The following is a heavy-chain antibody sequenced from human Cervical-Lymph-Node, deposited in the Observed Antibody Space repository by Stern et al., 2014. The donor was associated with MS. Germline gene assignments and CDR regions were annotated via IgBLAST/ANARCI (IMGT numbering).Heavy chain of an antibody. CDR1: GGSMPDYY. CDR2: VYHTGST. D-gene: IGHD5-24*01. Sequence: QVQLQESGPGLVRPSETLSLTCNVSGGSMPDYYWSWIRQPPGKGLEWIGYVYHTGSTSYNPSHKSRVTISIDTSKSQFALKVNSVTTADTAVYYCARGGRMASMFYWGQGALVTVSS. CDR3: ARGGRMASMFY. J-gene: IGHJ4*02. V-gene: IGHV4-59*01.